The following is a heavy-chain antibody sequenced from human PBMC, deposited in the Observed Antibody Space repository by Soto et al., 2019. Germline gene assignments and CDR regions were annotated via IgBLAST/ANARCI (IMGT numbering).Heavy chain of an antibody. CDR3: ARGDRGGFDL. CDR1: GFTFDYYW. J-gene: IGHJ3*01. Sequence: EVQLVESGGGLVQPGESLRLSCAASGFTFDYYWMHWVRQAPGKGLVWVSRVHSDGTTTTYEDSVKGRFTISRDNARNTVSLQMSSLRAEDTAIYYCARGDRGGFDLWGHGTVVTVSS. D-gene: IGHD3-10*01. CDR2: VHSDGTTT. V-gene: IGHV3-74*01.